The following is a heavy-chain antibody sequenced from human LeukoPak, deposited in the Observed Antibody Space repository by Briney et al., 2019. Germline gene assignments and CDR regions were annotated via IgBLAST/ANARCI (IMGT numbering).Heavy chain of an antibody. J-gene: IGHJ4*02. D-gene: IGHD2-15*01. CDR3: AKPNIVVVVAAFDY. CDR1: GFTFSSYA. Sequence: PGGSLRLSCAASGFTFSSYAMSWVRQAPGKGLEWVSAISGSGGSTYYADSVKGRFTIPRDNSKNTLYLQMNSLRAEDTAVYYCAKPNIVVVVAAFDYWGQGTLVTVSS. CDR2: ISGSGGST. V-gene: IGHV3-23*01.